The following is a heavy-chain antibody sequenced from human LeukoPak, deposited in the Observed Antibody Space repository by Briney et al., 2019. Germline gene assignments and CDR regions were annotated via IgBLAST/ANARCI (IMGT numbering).Heavy chain of an antibody. V-gene: IGHV4-31*03. CDR3: ARARTKKYDSSGYYHDY. Sequence: SQTLSLTCTVSGGSISSGGYYWSWIRQHPGKGLEWIGYIYYSGSTYYNPSLKSRVTISVDTSKNQFSLKLSSVTAADTAVYYCARARTKKYDSSGYYHDYWGQGTLVTVSS. J-gene: IGHJ4*02. D-gene: IGHD3-22*01. CDR1: GGSISSGGYY. CDR2: IYYSGST.